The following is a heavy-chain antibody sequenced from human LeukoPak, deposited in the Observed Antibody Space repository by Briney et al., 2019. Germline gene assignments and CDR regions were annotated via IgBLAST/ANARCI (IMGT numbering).Heavy chain of an antibody. D-gene: IGHD3-3*01. J-gene: IGHJ4*02. Sequence: GGSLRLSCAASGFTFDDYAMHWVRQAPGKGLEWVSLISWDGGSTYYADSVKGRFTISRDNSKNSPYLQMNSLRAEDTALYYRAKGTQGIFDTGFDHWGQGTQVTVSS. CDR1: GFTFDDYA. V-gene: IGHV3-43D*03. CDR3: AKGTQGIFDTGFDH. CDR2: ISWDGGST.